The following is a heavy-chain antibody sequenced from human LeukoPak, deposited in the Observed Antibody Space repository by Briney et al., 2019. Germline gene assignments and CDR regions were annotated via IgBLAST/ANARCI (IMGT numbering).Heavy chain of an antibody. CDR2: MNPSGST. D-gene: IGHD3-22*01. CDR3: ARGRQDVTMIVVVMTAVSYYLDV. J-gene: IGHJ6*03. V-gene: IGHV4-34*01. Sequence: SETLSLTCAVYGGSFSGYYWTWIRQTPEKGLEWIGEMNPSGSTNYNPSLKSRVTISVDTSKNQFSQELSSVTAADTAVYYCARGRQDVTMIVVVMTAVSYYLDVWGKGTTVTVS. CDR1: GGSFSGYY.